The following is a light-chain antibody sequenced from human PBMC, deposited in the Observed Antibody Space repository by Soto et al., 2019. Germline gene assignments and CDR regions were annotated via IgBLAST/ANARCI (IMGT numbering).Light chain of an antibody. Sequence: QSVLTQPPSASGTPGQRVTIPCSGSSSNIGSNTVNWYQQLPGTAPKLLIYSNNQRPSGVPDRFSGSKSGTSASLPISGLQYEDEADYYCAAWDDSLNGFVVFGGGTKLTVL. CDR1: SSNIGSNT. V-gene: IGLV1-44*01. CDR2: SNN. J-gene: IGLJ2*01. CDR3: AAWDDSLNGFVV.